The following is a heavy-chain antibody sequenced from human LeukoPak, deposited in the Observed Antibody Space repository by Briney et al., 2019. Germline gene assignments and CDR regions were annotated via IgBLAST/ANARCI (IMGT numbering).Heavy chain of an antibody. Sequence: GASVKVSCKASGFAFTGYYMHWVRQAPGQGLEWMGWINPNSGGTNYAQKFQGRVTMTRDTSISTAYMELSRLRSDDTAVYYCARDKGGSGTGIDYWGQGTLVTVSS. CDR3: ARDKGGSGTGIDY. CDR1: GFAFTGYY. J-gene: IGHJ4*02. CDR2: INPNSGGT. V-gene: IGHV1-2*02. D-gene: IGHD3-10*01.